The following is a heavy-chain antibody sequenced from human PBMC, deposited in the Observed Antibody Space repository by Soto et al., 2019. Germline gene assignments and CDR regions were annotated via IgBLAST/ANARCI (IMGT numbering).Heavy chain of an antibody. D-gene: IGHD1-26*01. V-gene: IGHV4-39*01. Sequence: SEALSLTCTVSGGSVSSSSYYWGWIRQPPGKGLEWIGTIYYTGSTSYSPSLKSRVTISVDTSKTQFSLNLSSVTATDTAVYYCTGRRAGDYYFDYWGQGTLVTVSS. J-gene: IGHJ4*02. CDR2: IYYTGST. CDR3: TGRRAGDYYFDY. CDR1: GGSVSSSSYY.